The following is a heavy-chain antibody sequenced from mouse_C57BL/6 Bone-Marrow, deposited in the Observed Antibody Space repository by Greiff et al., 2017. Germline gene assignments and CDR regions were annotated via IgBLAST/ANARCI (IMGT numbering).Heavy chain of an antibody. J-gene: IGHJ4*01. CDR3: ARWSYDGYYGDYAMDY. CDR1: GYTFTSYW. D-gene: IGHD2-3*01. V-gene: IGHV1-69*01. Sequence: QVQLKQPGAELVMPGASVKLSCKASGYTFTSYWMHWVKQRPGQGLEWIGEIDPSDSYTNYNQKFKGKSTLTVDKSSSTAYMQLSSLTSEDSAVXYCARWSYDGYYGDYAMDYWGQGTSVTVSS. CDR2: IDPSDSYT.